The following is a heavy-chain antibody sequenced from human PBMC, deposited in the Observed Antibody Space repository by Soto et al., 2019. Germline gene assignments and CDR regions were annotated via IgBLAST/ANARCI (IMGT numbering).Heavy chain of an antibody. J-gene: IGHJ6*02. CDR2: IYYGGST. V-gene: IGHV4-31*03. Sequence: SETLSLTCTVSGGSISSGGYYWSWIRQHPGKGLEWIGYIYYGGSTYYNPSLKSRVTISVDTSKNQFSLKLSSVTAADTAVYYCARAGSNWSYYYGMDVWGQGTTVTVSS. CDR3: ARAGSNWSYYYGMDV. CDR1: GGSISSGGYY. D-gene: IGHD6-13*01.